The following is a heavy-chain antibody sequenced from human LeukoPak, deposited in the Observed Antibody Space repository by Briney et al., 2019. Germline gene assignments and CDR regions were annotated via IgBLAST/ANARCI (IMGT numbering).Heavy chain of an antibody. CDR2: IYPWDSDT. Sequence: GGALKISRKGSGYSLTSYLVGVGRPMPGKRLEWRGIIYPWDSDTRYSPSFQGQVTISADKSISTAYLQWSSLKASDTAMYYCARRESYDYVWGSQINYFDYWGQGTLVTVSS. J-gene: IGHJ4*02. CDR1: GYSLTSYL. CDR3: ARRESYDYVWGSQINYFDY. V-gene: IGHV5-51*01. D-gene: IGHD3-16*01.